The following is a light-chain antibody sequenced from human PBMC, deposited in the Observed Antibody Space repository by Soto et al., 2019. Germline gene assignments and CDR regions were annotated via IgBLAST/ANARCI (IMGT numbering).Light chain of an antibody. V-gene: IGLV2-23*01. CDR1: SSDVGSYNL. J-gene: IGLJ2*01. Sequence: QSALTQPASVSGSPGQSITISCTGTSSDVGSYNLVSWYQQHPGKAPKLTIYEGSKRPSGVSNRFSGSKSGNTASLTISGLQAEDEADYYCCSYAGSSTHVVFGGGTKLTVL. CDR3: CSYAGSSTHVV. CDR2: EGS.